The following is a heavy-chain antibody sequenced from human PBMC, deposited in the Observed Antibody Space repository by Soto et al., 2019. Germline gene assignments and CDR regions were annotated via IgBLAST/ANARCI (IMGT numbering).Heavy chain of an antibody. CDR2: ISGSNIYT. J-gene: IGHJ6*02. CDR3: ARDGGEVIPAAIGGGYGMDV. CDR1: GFTFSDYY. Sequence: GGSLRLSCAASGFTFSDYYMSWIRQAPGKGLEWISYISGSNIYTNYADSVKGRFTISRDNANNSLYLQMDSLRVEDSAVYYCARDGGEVIPAAIGGGYGMDVWGQGTTVTVSS. D-gene: IGHD2-2*01. V-gene: IGHV3-11*06.